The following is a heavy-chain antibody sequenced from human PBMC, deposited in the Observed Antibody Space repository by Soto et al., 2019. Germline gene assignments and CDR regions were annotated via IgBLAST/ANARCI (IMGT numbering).Heavy chain of an antibody. J-gene: IGHJ2*01. D-gene: IGHD2-15*01. V-gene: IGHV4-39*01. Sequence: PSETLSLTCTVSGDSICNNNHYWGWIRQSPRNVLEWIGSIHYRGQTYYNPSLKSRVTMSVDTAKDQFSLDLRSVTAADTAVYYCARLPCRGNSCTYWYFDLWGRGALVTVSS. CDR1: GDSICNNNHY. CDR3: ARLPCRGNSCTYWYFDL. CDR2: IHYRGQT.